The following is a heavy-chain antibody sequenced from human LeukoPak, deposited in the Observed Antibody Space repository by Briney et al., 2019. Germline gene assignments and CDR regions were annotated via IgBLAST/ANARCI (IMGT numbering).Heavy chain of an antibody. Sequence: ASVKVSCKASGYTFTGYYMHWVRQAPGQGLEWMGWINPNSGGTNYAQKFQGRVTMTRDTSISTAYMELSRLRSDDTAVYYCARAGTVYSYGYKAFDIWGQGKMVTVSS. CDR1: GYTFTGYY. V-gene: IGHV1-2*02. D-gene: IGHD5-18*01. CDR2: INPNSGGT. J-gene: IGHJ3*02. CDR3: ARAGTVYSYGYKAFDI.